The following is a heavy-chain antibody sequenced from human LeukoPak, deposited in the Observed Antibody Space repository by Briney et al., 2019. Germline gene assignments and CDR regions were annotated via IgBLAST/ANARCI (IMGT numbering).Heavy chain of an antibody. D-gene: IGHD2-2*01. Sequence: SVKVSCKASGGTFSINAITWVRQAPGQGLEWMGGIIPMSETPKYTQKFQGRVTITTDVSTNTAYMELSSLRSEDTAVYYCARDKNSGECVSNSCYGVWPLDIWGQGTMVTVSS. V-gene: IGHV1-69*05. CDR3: ARDKNSGECVSNSCYGVWPLDI. CDR2: IIPMSETP. CDR1: GGTFSINA. J-gene: IGHJ3*02.